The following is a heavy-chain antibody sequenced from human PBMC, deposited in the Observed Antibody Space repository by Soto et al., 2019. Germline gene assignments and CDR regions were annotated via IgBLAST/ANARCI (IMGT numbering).Heavy chain of an antibody. D-gene: IGHD3-22*01. CDR1: GFTFSSYG. V-gene: IGHV3-30*18. CDR2: VSYDGSNK. CDR3: AKNQLRNYYDSSAPADY. J-gene: IGHJ4*02. Sequence: QVQLVESGGGVVQPGRSLRLSCAASGFTFSSYGMHWVRQAPVKGLEWVAVVSYDGSNKYYADSVKGRFTISRDNSKNTLYLQMNSLRAEDTAVYYCAKNQLRNYYDSSAPADYWGQGTLVTVSS.